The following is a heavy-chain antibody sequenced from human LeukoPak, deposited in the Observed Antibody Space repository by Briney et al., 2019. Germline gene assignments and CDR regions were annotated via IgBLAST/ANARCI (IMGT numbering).Heavy chain of an antibody. CDR1: GGSFSGYY. Sequence: SETLSLTCAVYGGSFSGYYWSWIRQPPGKGLEWIGEINHSGSTNYNPSLKGRVTISVDTSKNQFSLKPSSVTAADTAVYYCARSDFWSGYSLDYWGQGTLVTVSS. V-gene: IGHV4-34*01. D-gene: IGHD3-3*01. J-gene: IGHJ4*02. CDR3: ARSDFWSGYSLDY. CDR2: INHSGST.